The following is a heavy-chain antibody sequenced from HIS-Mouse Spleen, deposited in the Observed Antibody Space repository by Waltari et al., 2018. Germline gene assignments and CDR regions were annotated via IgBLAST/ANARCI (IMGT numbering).Heavy chain of an antibody. Sequence: HVQLVQSGAEVKKPGSSVKVSCKSSGGTFSSYAISWVRQAPGQGLEGMGRITPIVGIANYEQKFQGRVTINADKHTSTAYMEMSSLRSEDTAVYYCARDQMETGDPDYWGQGTLVTVSS. CDR3: ARDQMETGDPDY. D-gene: IGHD7-27*01. V-gene: IGHV1-69*04. CDR1: GGTFSSYA. CDR2: ITPIVGIA. J-gene: IGHJ4*02.